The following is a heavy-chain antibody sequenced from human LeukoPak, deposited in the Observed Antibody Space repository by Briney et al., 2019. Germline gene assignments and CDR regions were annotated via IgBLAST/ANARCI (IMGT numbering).Heavy chain of an antibody. CDR3: ARDREVGATIHDY. V-gene: IGHV3-7*01. CDR2: IKPDGSDK. J-gene: IGHJ4*02. Sequence: GGSLILSCAASGFTFSNYYMSWVRQAPGKGLEWVANIKPDGSDKSYVDSVKGRFTISRDNAENSLYLQMSSLRVEDTAVYFCARDREVGATIHDYWGQGTLVTVSS. D-gene: IGHD1-26*01. CDR1: GFTFSNYY.